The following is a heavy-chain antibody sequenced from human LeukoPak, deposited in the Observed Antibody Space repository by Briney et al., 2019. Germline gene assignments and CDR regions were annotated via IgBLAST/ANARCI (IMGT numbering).Heavy chain of an antibody. CDR2: INPNSGGT. Sequence: GASVTVSFTASGYTFTAYYMHWVRHAPGQGLEWMGWINPNSGGTKYAQKFHGRVTMTRDTSISAAYMELTRLRSDDTAVYYCARSPPQLEMATFPHFDYWGQGTLVTVSS. D-gene: IGHD5-24*01. V-gene: IGHV1-2*02. CDR1: GYTFTAYY. J-gene: IGHJ4*02. CDR3: ARSPPQLEMATFPHFDY.